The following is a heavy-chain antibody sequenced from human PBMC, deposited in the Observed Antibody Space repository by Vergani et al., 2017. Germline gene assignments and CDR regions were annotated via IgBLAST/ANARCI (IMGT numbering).Heavy chain of an antibody. Sequence: QVQLQESGPGLVKPSQTLSLTCTVSGGSFSTGGQSWTWLRQSAGKGLEWIGRIYTSWATNYNPSLRSRAIMSVDASKKQFSLKLNSVTAADTAVYYCGRVADFYGLGSRLLDLWGQGILVTVSS. V-gene: IGHV4-61*02. CDR1: GGSFSTGGQS. CDR2: IYTSWAT. CDR3: GRVADFYGLGSRLLDL. D-gene: IGHD3-10*01. J-gene: IGHJ5*02.